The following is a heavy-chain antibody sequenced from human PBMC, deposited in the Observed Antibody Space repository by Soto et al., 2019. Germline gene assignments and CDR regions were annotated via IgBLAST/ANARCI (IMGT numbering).Heavy chain of an antibody. CDR2: ISSNGGTT. D-gene: IGHD1-7*01. Sequence: EVQLAESGGGMVQPGGSLRLSCVASGFTFSSYDMHWVRQAPGKGLEYVSSISSNGGTTYYGNSVKDRFTISRDNSKNTPYIQMGSLRAEDMAVYYCVRRASGNYDYWGQGTRVTVS. CDR1: GFTFSSYD. V-gene: IGHV3-64*01. CDR3: VRRASGNYDY. J-gene: IGHJ4*02.